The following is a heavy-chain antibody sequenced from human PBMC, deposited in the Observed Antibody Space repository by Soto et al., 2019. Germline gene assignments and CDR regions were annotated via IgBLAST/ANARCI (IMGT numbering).Heavy chain of an antibody. CDR2: ISGSANST. D-gene: IGHD2-15*01. J-gene: IGHJ5*01. CDR3: AKGGASCCFAC. CDR1: GFTFSSYA. V-gene: IGHV3-23*01. Sequence: EVQLLESGGGLVQPGGSLRLSCAASGFTFSSYAMSWVRQAPGRGLEWVSAISGSANSTYYADSVKGRFSISRDNSKNTLYLQMNSLRAEDTAVYYCAKGGASCCFACWGQGSLVTVAS.